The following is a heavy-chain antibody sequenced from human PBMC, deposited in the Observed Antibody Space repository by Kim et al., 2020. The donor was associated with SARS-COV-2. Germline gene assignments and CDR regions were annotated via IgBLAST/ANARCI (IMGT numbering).Heavy chain of an antibody. CDR3: ARDRAEGVPDAFDI. V-gene: IGHV7-4-1*02. Sequence: AQGFTGRFVFSLDTSVSTAYLQISSLKAEDTAVYYCARDRAEGVPDAFDIWGQGTMVTVSS. D-gene: IGHD3-16*01. J-gene: IGHJ3*02.